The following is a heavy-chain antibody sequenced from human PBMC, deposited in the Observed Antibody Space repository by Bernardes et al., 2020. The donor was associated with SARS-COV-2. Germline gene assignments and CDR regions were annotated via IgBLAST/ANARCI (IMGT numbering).Heavy chain of an antibody. Sequence: SEPLSLTCTVSGGSISSGGYYWSWIRQHPGKGLEWIGYIYYSGSTYYNPSLKSRVTISVDTSKNQFSLKLSSVTAADTAVYYCARDHLALGSSGYRGYYYYYGMDVWGQGTTVTVSS. CDR1: GGSISSGGYY. D-gene: IGHD3-22*01. V-gene: IGHV4-31*03. CDR2: IYYSGST. J-gene: IGHJ6*02. CDR3: ARDHLALGSSGYRGYYYYYGMDV.